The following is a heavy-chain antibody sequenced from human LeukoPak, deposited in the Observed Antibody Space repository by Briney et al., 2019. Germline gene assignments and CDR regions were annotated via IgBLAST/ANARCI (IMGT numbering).Heavy chain of an antibody. CDR2: IYYSGST. Sequence: SETLSLTCIVSGGSISSSNFYWGWIRQPPGKGLDWIGSIYYSGSTSYNPSLKSRVTISADMSKNQFSLRLSSVTAADTGVYYCARHIGDFDSWGQGTLVTVSS. CDR3: ARHIGDFDS. D-gene: IGHD3-16*02. V-gene: IGHV4-39*01. J-gene: IGHJ4*02. CDR1: GGSISSSNFY.